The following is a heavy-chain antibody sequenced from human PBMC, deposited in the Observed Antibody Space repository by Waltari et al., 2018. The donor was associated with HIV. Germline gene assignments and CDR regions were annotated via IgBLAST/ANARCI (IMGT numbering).Heavy chain of an antibody. CDR1: GFTVSSNY. D-gene: IGHD6-13*01. J-gene: IGHJ6*02. CDR3: ARDWAHSSSWSRYYYHGMDV. Sequence: EVQLVESGGGLVQPGGSLRLSCAASGFTVSSNYMSWVRQAPGKGVEWFSVIYSGGITYYADSVKGRLTSSRDNAKNTLYLQMNSLRAEDTAVYYGARDWAHSSSWSRYYYHGMDVWGQGTTVTVSS. V-gene: IGHV3-66*01. CDR2: IYSGGIT.